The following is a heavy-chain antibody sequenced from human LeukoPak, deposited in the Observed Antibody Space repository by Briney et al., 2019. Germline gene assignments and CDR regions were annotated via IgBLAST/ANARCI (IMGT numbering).Heavy chain of an antibody. V-gene: IGHV4-39*01. CDR1: GGSISSSSYY. CDR3: ARRPIYTIFGVPRDY. CDR2: IYYSGST. Sequence: SETLSLTCTVSGGSISSSSYYWGWIRQPPGKGLEWIGSIYYSGSTYYNPSLKSRVTISVDTSKNQFSLKLSSVAAADTAVYYCARRPIYTIFGVPRDYWGQGTLVTVSS. J-gene: IGHJ4*02. D-gene: IGHD3-3*01.